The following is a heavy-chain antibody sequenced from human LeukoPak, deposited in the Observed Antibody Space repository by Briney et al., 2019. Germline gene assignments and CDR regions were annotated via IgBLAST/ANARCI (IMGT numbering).Heavy chain of an antibody. CDR1: GFTFSSYA. J-gene: IGHJ4*02. Sequence: GGSLRLSCAASGFTFSSYAMSWVRQAPGKGLEWVSAISGSGGSTYYADSVKGRFTISRDNSKNTLYLQMNSPRAEDTAVYYCAKDLYSSGWYPMSYWGQGTLVTVSS. V-gene: IGHV3-23*01. D-gene: IGHD6-19*01. CDR3: AKDLYSSGWYPMSY. CDR2: ISGSGGST.